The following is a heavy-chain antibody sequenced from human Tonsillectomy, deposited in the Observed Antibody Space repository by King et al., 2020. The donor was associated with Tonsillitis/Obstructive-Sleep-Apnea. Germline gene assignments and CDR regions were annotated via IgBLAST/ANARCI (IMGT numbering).Heavy chain of an antibody. J-gene: IGHJ6*03. V-gene: IGHV3-15*01. D-gene: IGHD1-14*01. Sequence: VQLVESGGGLVKPGGSLRVSCAASGFIFSNAWMNLVRQAPGKGLEWVGRINDQIDAGTKDYAAPVKGRFTISRDDSKNTVYMQMNSLKTEDTAVYYCTTGYSMDVWGKGTTVTVSS. CDR3: TTGYSMDV. CDR2: INDQIDAGTK. CDR1: GFIFSNAW.